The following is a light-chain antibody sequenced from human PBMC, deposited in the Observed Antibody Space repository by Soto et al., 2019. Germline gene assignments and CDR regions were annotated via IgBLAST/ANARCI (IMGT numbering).Light chain of an antibody. CDR2: GAS. CDR1: QSVSSN. V-gene: IGKV3-15*01. J-gene: IGKJ5*01. Sequence: EIVMTHSPATLSVSPCERATLSSRASQSVSSNLAWYQQKPGQAPRLLIYGASTRATDIPARFSGSGSGTEFTLTISSLQSEDFAVYYCQQYNNWQTFGQGTRLEIK. CDR3: QQYNNWQT.